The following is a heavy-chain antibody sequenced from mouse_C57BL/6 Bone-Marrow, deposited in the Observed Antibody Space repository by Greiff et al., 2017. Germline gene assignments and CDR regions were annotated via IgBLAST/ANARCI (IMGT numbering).Heavy chain of an antibody. D-gene: IGHD1-1*01. CDR1: GFNIKDDY. Sequence: EVQLQQSGAELVRPGASVKLSCTASGFNIKDDYMHWVKQRPEQGLEWIGWIDPENGDTEYAVKFPGKGTITAAPSSNTAYLQVSSLSSEDTAVYYWTTGSYYYGSSYDYFDYWGQGTTLTVSS. CDR2: IDPENGDT. CDR3: TTGSYYYGSSYDYFDY. J-gene: IGHJ2*01. V-gene: IGHV14-4*01.